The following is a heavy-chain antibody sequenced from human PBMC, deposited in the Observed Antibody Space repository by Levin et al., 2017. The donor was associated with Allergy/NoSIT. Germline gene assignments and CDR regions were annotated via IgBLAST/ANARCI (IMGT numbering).Heavy chain of an antibody. V-gene: IGHV4-30-2*01. CDR2: IYHRGST. Sequence: PSETLSLTCAVSGVSISSGGYSWSWIRQPPGKGLEWIGFIYHRGSTYYNPSLKSRVNISVDRSKNYFSLKLSSVTAADTAVYYCASSQRQGHYDTSGQHPFDMWGQGTMVTVSS. D-gene: IGHD3-22*01. J-gene: IGHJ3*02. CDR1: GVSISSGGYS. CDR3: ASSQRQGHYDTSGQHPFDM.